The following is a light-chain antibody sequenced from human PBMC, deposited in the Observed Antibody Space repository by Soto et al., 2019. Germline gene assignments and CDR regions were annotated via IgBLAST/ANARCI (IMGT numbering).Light chain of an antibody. CDR2: EVT. CDR1: SRDVGGFTL. V-gene: IGLV2-23*02. Sequence: QSALTQPASVSGSPGQSITISCTGTSRDVGGFTLVSWYLHHPGTAPKLIIYEVTKRPSGVSNRFSGSKSGNTASLTISGLQAADEADYYCCSYANSGTYVFGTGTKLTVL. J-gene: IGLJ1*01. CDR3: CSYANSGTYV.